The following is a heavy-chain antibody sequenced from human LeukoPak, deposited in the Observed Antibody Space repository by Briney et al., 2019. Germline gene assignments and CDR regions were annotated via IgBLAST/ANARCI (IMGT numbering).Heavy chain of an antibody. Sequence: PSETLSLTCTVSGGSISSYYWSWIRQPPGKGLEWIGYIYYSGSTYYNPSLKSRVTISVDTSKNQFSLKLSSVTAADTAVYYCARAKNEVGATDFDYWGQGTLVTVSS. CDR1: GGSISSYY. CDR3: ARAKNEVGATDFDY. CDR2: IYYSGST. D-gene: IGHD1-26*01. V-gene: IGHV4-59*12. J-gene: IGHJ4*02.